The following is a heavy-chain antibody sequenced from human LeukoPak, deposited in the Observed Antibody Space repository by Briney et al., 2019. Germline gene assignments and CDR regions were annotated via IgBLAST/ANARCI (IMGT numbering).Heavy chain of an antibody. J-gene: IGHJ4*02. Sequence: PSETLSLTCTVSGGSISTRSYYWGWVRQPPGKGLEWIGSIYYNGSTYYNPSLKSRVTISVDTSKNQFSLKLSSVTAADTAVYYCAREVRIAAAGKAFDYWGQGTLVTVSS. CDR1: GGSISTRSYY. CDR3: AREVRIAAAGKAFDY. D-gene: IGHD6-13*01. V-gene: IGHV4-39*07. CDR2: IYYNGST.